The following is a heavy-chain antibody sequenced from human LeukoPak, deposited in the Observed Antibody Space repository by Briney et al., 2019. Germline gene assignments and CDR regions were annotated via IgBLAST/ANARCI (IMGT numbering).Heavy chain of an antibody. D-gene: IGHD3-22*01. Sequence: GGSLRLSCAASGFTFDDYAMHWVRQAPGKGLEWVSGISWNSGSIGYADSVNGRFTISRDNAKNSLYLQMNSLRAEDTALYYCAKDSSYYYDSSGYLPDYWGQGTLVTVSS. CDR2: ISWNSGSI. CDR3: AKDSSYYYDSSGYLPDY. CDR1: GFTFDDYA. J-gene: IGHJ4*02. V-gene: IGHV3-9*01.